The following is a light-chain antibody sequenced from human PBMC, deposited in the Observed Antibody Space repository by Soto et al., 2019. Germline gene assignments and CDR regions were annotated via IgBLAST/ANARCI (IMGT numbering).Light chain of an antibody. V-gene: IGLV2-14*01. CDR2: DVS. Sequence: QSALTQPASVSGSPGQSIPISCNGTSSDVGGYNYVSWYQQHPGKAPKLMIYDVSNRPSGVSNRFSGSKSGNTASLTISGLQAEDEADYYCSSYTSSSTVVFGGGTKLTVL. CDR3: SSYTSSSTVV. CDR1: SSDVGGYNY. J-gene: IGLJ2*01.